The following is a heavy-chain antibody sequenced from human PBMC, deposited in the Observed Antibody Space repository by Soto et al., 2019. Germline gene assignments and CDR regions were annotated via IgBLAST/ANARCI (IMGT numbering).Heavy chain of an antibody. CDR2: TYYRSKWYN. Sequence: SQTHSLTCAISGDSVSSNSAAWNWIRQSPSRGLELLGRTYYRSKWYNDYAVSVKSRITINPDTSKNQFSLQLNSVTPEDTAVYYCARVMLAAAGIVGCFDPWGQGTLVTVSS. D-gene: IGHD6-13*01. V-gene: IGHV6-1*01. J-gene: IGHJ5*02. CDR1: GDSVSSNSAA. CDR3: ARVMLAAAGIVGCFDP.